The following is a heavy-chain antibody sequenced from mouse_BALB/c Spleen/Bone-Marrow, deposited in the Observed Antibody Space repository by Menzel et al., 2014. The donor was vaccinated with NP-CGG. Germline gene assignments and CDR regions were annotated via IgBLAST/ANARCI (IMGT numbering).Heavy chain of an antibody. CDR1: GFDFSGYW. Sequence: EVQLQQSGGGLVQPGGSLKLSCAASGFDFSGYWMTWVRQAPGKGLEWIGEINPDSSTINYTPSLKDKFIISRDNAKNALYLQMSKVRSEDTALYYCARPGYYGYQNAWGAGTTVTVSS. CDR3: ARPGYYGYQNA. D-gene: IGHD1-2*01. CDR2: INPDSSTI. J-gene: IGHJ1*01. V-gene: IGHV4-1*02.